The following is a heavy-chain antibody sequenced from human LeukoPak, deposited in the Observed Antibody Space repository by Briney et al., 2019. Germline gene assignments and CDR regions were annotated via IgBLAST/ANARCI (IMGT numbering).Heavy chain of an antibody. Sequence: GASVKVSCKASGYTFTSYYMHWVRQAPGQGLEWMGIINPSGGSTSYAQKFQGRVTMTRDTSTSTVYMELSSLRSEDTAVYYCASRKKNCGGDCLPFDYWGQGTLVTVSS. CDR1: GYTFTSYY. CDR3: ASRKKNCGGDCLPFDY. J-gene: IGHJ4*02. V-gene: IGHV1-46*01. CDR2: INPSGGST. D-gene: IGHD2-21*02.